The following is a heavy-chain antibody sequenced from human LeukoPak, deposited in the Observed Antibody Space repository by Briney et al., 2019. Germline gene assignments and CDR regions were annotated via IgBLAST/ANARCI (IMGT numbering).Heavy chain of an antibody. CDR2: ISYDGSNK. CDR1: GFTFSSYG. Sequence: GSLRLSCAASGFTFSSYGMHWVRQAPGKGLEWVAVISYDGSNKYYADSVKGRLTISRDNSKNTLYLQMNSLRAEDTAVYYCAKGRDSRDFDYWGQGTLVTVSS. D-gene: IGHD6-13*01. J-gene: IGHJ4*02. CDR3: AKGRDSRDFDY. V-gene: IGHV3-30*18.